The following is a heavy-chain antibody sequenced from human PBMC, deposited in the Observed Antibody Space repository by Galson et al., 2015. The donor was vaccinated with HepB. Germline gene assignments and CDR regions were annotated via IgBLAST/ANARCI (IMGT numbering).Heavy chain of an antibody. J-gene: IGHJ6*02. V-gene: IGHV5-51*01. Sequence: QSGAEVKKPGESLKISCKGSGYSFTSHWIGWVRQMPGKGLECMGIIYPGDSEIRYSPSFQGQVTISADKSISTAYLHWTSLKASDTAMYYCAGLGHEGYHYYGMDVWGQGTTVTVSS. CDR2: IYPGDSEI. CDR3: AGLGHEGYHYYGMDV. CDR1: GYSFTSHW. D-gene: IGHD2-2*01.